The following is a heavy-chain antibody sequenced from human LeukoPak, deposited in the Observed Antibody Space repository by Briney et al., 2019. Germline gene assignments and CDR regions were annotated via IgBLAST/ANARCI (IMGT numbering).Heavy chain of an antibody. J-gene: IGHJ4*02. CDR3: AKGDSSTWTPDY. D-gene: IGHD6-13*01. V-gene: IGHV3-23*01. CDR2: ISGGGAYT. CDR1: GFTFSSYA. Sequence: GGSLRFSCAASGFTFSSYAMSWVRQAPGKGLEWVSGISGGGAYTYYADSVKGRFTISRDNSKNTLSLQMNSPRAEDTAVYYCAKGDSSTWTPDYWGQGTLVTVSS.